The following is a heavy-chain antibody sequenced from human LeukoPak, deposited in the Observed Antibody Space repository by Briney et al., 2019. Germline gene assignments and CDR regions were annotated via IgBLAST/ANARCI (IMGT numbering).Heavy chain of an antibody. CDR1: EFTFSSYW. D-gene: IGHD6-19*01. Sequence: GGSLRLSCAASEFTFSSYWMSWVRQAPGKGLEWVSYIGSSGSTIYYADSVKGRFTISRDNGGNSLYLQMNSLRAEDTAVYYCAGGSGWLIDSWGRGTLVTVSS. CDR3: AGGSGWLIDS. V-gene: IGHV3-48*03. J-gene: IGHJ4*02. CDR2: IGSSGSTI.